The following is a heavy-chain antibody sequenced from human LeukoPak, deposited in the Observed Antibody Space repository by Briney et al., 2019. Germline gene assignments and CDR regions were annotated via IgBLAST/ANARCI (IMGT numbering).Heavy chain of an antibody. CDR3: ARSISMVVTHLDY. J-gene: IGHJ4*02. D-gene: IGHD2-21*02. CDR1: GGSFSTSP. Sequence: VASVKVSCKASGGSFSTSPITWVRQAPGQGPEWMGRIIPIRGVATYAQKFQGRVIISADRSTTTAYVELSSLTTDDTAVYYCARSISMVVTHLDYWGQGSLVTVSS. CDR2: IIPIRGVA. V-gene: IGHV1-69*02.